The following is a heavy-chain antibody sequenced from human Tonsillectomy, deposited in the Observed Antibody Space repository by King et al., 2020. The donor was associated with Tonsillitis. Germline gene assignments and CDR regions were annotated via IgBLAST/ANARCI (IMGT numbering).Heavy chain of an antibody. CDR2: IWFDGRNK. CDR1: GFTFSSYG. D-gene: IGHD3-22*01. Sequence: VQLVESGGGVVQPGRSLRLSCAASGFTFSSYGMHWVRQAPGKGLEWVAVIWFDGRNKHYADSVKGRFTISRDNSMNTLYLQMNSLRAEDTAVYYCARDLYDSSGYNAFDIWGQGTMVTVSS. V-gene: IGHV3-33*08. CDR3: ARDLYDSSGYNAFDI. J-gene: IGHJ3*02.